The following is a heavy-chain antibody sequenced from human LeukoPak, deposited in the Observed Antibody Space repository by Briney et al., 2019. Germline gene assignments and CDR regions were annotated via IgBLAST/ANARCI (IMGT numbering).Heavy chain of an antibody. CDR3: AKPGEMATFYWYFDL. J-gene: IGHJ2*01. D-gene: IGHD5-24*01. CDR1: GFTFSSYA. V-gene: IGHV3-23*01. Sequence: QAGGSLRLSCAASGFTFSSYAMSWVRQAPGKGLEWVSAISGSGGSTYYADSVKGRFTISRDNSKNSLYLQMNSLRAEDTALYYCAKPGEMATFYWYFDLWGRGTLVTVSS. CDR2: ISGSGGST.